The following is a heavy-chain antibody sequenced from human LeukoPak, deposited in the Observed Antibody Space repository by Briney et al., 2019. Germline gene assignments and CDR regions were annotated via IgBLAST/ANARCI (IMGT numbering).Heavy chain of an antibody. Sequence: EASVKVSCKASGGTFSSYAISWVRQAPGQGLEWMGGIIPIFGTANYAQKFQGRVTITTDESTSTAYMELSSLRSEDTAVYYCASSKMVTPATWFDPWGQGTLVTVSS. CDR3: ASSKMVTPATWFDP. CDR1: GGTFSSYA. CDR2: IIPIFGTA. D-gene: IGHD4-23*01. V-gene: IGHV1-69*05. J-gene: IGHJ5*02.